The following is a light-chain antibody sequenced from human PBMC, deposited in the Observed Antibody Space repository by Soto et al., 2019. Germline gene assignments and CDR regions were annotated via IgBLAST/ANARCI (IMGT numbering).Light chain of an antibody. CDR2: GAS. J-gene: IGKJ1*01. Sequence: DIVLTQSPGTLSLSPGDTATLSCRASQSVASRNLAWYQQKSGQAPRLLIYGASSRAIHTPDRFSGSGSGTDFTLTISGLEPEDFAVYYCQHFGNSLWTFGQGTKVDIK. V-gene: IGKV3-20*01. CDR1: QSVASRN. CDR3: QHFGNSLWT.